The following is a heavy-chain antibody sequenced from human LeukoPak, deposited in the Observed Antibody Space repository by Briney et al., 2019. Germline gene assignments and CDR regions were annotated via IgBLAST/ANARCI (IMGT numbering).Heavy chain of an antibody. CDR3: ARDPSNSSGRHEIFDY. CDR2: INPNSGGT. D-gene: IGHD6-19*01. J-gene: IGHJ4*02. V-gene: IGHV1-2*02. Sequence: ASVKVSCKASGYTFTGYYIHWVRQAPGQGLEWMGWINPNSGGTNYAQKFQGRVTMTRDTSISTAYMELSRLKSDDTAVYYCARDPSNSSGRHEIFDYWGQGTLVTVSS. CDR1: GYTFTGYY.